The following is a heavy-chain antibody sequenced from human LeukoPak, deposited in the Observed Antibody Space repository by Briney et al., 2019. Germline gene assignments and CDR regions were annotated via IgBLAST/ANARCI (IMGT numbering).Heavy chain of an antibody. J-gene: IGHJ4*02. V-gene: IGHV1-2*02. CDR1: GYTFTAYC. Sequence: ASVKVSCKASGYTFTAYCVYWVRQAPAPGHGLEWMGWINPNNGDTIYAQKFQGRVTMTRDTSTSTVYMELSSLRSEDTAVYYCAREGFHGRELFPTFDYWGQGTLVTVSS. D-gene: IGHD3-10*01. CDR2: INPNNGDT. CDR3: AREGFHGRELFPTFDY.